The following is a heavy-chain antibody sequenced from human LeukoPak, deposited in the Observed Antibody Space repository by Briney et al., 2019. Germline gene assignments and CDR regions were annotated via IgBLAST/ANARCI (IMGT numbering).Heavy chain of an antibody. CDR3: GRVGDGYNDNY. D-gene: IGHD5-24*01. J-gene: IGHJ4*02. Sequence: GGSLRLSCAASGFSFATYAMSWVRRAPGKGLEWVSLISGNGGKTYYADSVKGRFTISRDNSKNTLYLQMNSLRAEDTAVYYCGRVGDGYNDNYWGQGTLVTVSS. CDR1: GFSFATYA. V-gene: IGHV3-23*01. CDR2: ISGNGGKT.